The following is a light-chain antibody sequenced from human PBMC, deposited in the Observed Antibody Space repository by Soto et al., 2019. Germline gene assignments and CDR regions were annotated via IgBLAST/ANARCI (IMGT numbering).Light chain of an antibody. V-gene: IGKV3-11*01. CDR3: QQRSNWQWT. CDR2: DAS. J-gene: IGKJ1*01. CDR1: QSVSSY. Sequence: EIVLTQSPATLSLSPGERATLSCRASQSVSSYLAWYQQKPGQAPRLLIYDASNKATGIPARFSGSGSGKVFTLTISIFFPEDFAVYYCQQRSNWQWTFGQGTKVDIK.